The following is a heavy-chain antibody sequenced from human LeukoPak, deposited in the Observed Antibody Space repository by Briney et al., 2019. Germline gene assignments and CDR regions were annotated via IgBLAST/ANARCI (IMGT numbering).Heavy chain of an antibody. J-gene: IGHJ4*02. CDR3: ARLSSGVGDY. Sequence: SETLSLTCTVSGGSISSSSYYWGWIRQLPGKGLEWIGSIYYSGSTYYNPSLKSRVTISVDTSKNQFSLKLSSVTAADTAVYYCARLSSGVGDYWGQGTLVTVSS. V-gene: IGHV4-39*01. D-gene: IGHD2-8*01. CDR2: IYYSGST. CDR1: GGSISSSSYY.